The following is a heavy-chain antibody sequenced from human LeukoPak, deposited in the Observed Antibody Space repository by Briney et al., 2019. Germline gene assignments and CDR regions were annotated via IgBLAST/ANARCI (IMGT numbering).Heavy chain of an antibody. J-gene: IGHJ3*02. V-gene: IGHV3-7*04. Sequence: GGSLRLSCAASGFTFSRSWIGWVRQAPGKGPEWVASTNEDGSEKYYVDSVRGRFTISRDIAKNSLYLQMYSLRAEDTAVYYCARDRLYSAFDIWGQGTMVTVSS. CDR2: TNEDGSEK. CDR3: ARDRLYSAFDI. D-gene: IGHD2-15*01. CDR1: GFTFSRSW.